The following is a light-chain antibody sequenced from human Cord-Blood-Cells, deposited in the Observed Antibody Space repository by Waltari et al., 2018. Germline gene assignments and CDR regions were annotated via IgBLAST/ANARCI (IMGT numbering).Light chain of an antibody. Sequence: QSALTQPASAYGSPAQSLTIACTGTSSDVGTYNLFPWYQQHPGKAPKLIIYEVSRRHSVVSNRFSGSKSGNTASLTISGLQAEDEADYYCCSYAGSSTYVFGTGTKVTVL. CDR2: EVS. CDR1: SSDVGTYNL. J-gene: IGLJ1*01. CDR3: CSYAGSSTYV. V-gene: IGLV2-23*02.